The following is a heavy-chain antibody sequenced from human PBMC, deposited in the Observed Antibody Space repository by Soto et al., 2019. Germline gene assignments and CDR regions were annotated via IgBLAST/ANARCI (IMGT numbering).Heavy chain of an antibody. D-gene: IGHD2-21*02. CDR1: GGTFSSYT. V-gene: IGHV1-69*02. CDR2: IIPILGIA. J-gene: IGHJ6*02. CDR3: ARRYCGGDCYALVDYYYGMDV. Sequence: QVQLVQSGAEVKKPGSSVKVSCKASGGTFSSYTISWVRQAPGQGLEWMGRIIPILGIANYAQKFQGRVTITADKSTSTAYMELSSLRSEDTAVYYCARRYCGGDCYALVDYYYGMDVWGQGTTVTVSS.